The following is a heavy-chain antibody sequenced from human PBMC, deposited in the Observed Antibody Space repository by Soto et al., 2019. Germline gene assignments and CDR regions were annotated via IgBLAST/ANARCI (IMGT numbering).Heavy chain of an antibody. J-gene: IGHJ4*02. CDR1: GYTFTSYY. CDR2: INPSGGST. D-gene: IGHD2-21*02. CDR3: ARDRGHIVVVTAMHGGYFDY. Sequence: ASVKVSCKASGYTFTSYYMHWVRQAPGQGLEWMGIINPSGGSTSYAQKFQGRVTMTRDTSTSTVYMELSSLRSEDTAVYYCARDRGHIVVVTAMHGGYFDYWGQGTLVTVSS. V-gene: IGHV1-46*01.